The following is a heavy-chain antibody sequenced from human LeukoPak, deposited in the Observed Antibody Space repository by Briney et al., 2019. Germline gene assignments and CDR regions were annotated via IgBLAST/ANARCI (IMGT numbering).Heavy chain of an antibody. D-gene: IGHD6-13*01. CDR3: ARASGSSWEWVPFQH. CDR1: GGTFSSYA. Sequence: GASVKVSCKASGGTFSSYAISWVRQAPGQGLEWMGRIIPILGIANYAQKFQGRVTITTDESTSTAYMELSSLRSEDTAVYYCARASGSSWEWVPFQHWGQGTLVTVSS. J-gene: IGHJ1*01. CDR2: IIPILGIA. V-gene: IGHV1-69*04.